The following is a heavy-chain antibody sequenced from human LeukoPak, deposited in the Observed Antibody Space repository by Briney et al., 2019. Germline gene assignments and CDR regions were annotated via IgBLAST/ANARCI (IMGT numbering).Heavy chain of an antibody. J-gene: IGHJ4*02. CDR2: IRYDGSNK. CDR1: GFTFSNYA. D-gene: IGHD6-6*01. V-gene: IGHV3-30*02. Sequence: PGGSLRPSCAASGFTFSNYAMHWVRQAPGKGLEWVTFIRYDGSNKYYAESVKGRFTISRDNSKNTLYLQMSSLRAEDTAVYYCAKAIHSSSSGVVDYWGQGTLVTVSS. CDR3: AKAIHSSSSGVVDY.